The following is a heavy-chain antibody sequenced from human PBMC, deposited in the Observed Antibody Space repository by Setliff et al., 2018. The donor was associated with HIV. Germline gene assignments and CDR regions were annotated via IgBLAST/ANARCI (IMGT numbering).Heavy chain of an antibody. J-gene: IGHJ4*02. CDR3: ARDLHWAFDY. Sequence: GGSLRLSCAASGFTFSGYNLNWVRQAPGRGLEWVSYISGDSNIIDYADSVKGRFTISRDNAKNSLYLQMNSLRAEDTAVYYCARDLHWAFDYWGQGTLVTVSS. D-gene: IGHD7-27*01. CDR2: ISGDSNII. V-gene: IGHV3-48*01. CDR1: GFTFSGYN.